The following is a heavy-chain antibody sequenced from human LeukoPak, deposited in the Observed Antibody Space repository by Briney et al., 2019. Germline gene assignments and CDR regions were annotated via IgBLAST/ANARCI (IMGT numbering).Heavy chain of an antibody. CDR2: INHSGST. CDR1: GGSFSGYY. Sequence: SSETLSLTCAVYGGSFSGYYWSWIRQPPGKGLEWIGEINHSGSTNYNPSLKSRVTISVDTSKNQFSLKLSSVTAADTAVYYCAREVYSGYDLYYYYGMDVWGQGTTVTVSS. D-gene: IGHD5-12*01. J-gene: IGHJ6*02. V-gene: IGHV4-34*01. CDR3: AREVYSGYDLYYYYGMDV.